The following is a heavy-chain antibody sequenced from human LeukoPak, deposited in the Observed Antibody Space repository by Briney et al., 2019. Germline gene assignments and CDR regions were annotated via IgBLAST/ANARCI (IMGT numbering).Heavy chain of an antibody. Sequence: GGSLRLSCVASGFTFDNYAMNWVRQAPGKGLEWVSGITWNSGSIAYADSVKGRFTISRDNAKNSLYLQMNSLRTEDTAIYYCARGYHYDTSGFYRLGYFDSWGQGSLVSVSS. CDR3: ARGYHYDTSGFYRLGYFDS. V-gene: IGHV3-9*01. CDR2: ITWNSGSI. CDR1: GFTFDNYA. J-gene: IGHJ4*02. D-gene: IGHD3-22*01.